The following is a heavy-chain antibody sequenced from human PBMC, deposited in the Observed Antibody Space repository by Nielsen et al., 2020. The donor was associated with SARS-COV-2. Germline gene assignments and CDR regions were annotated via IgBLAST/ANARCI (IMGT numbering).Heavy chain of an antibody. Sequence: GGSLRLSCAASGFTFSSYGMHWVRQAPGKGLEWVAVISYDGSNKYYADSVKGRFTISRDNSKNTLYLQMNSLRAEDTAVYYCARVNYYDSSGYYPLGYWGQGTLVTVSS. CDR3: ARVNYYDSSGYYPLGY. CDR1: GFTFSSYG. CDR2: ISYDGSNK. V-gene: IGHV3-30*03. D-gene: IGHD3-22*01. J-gene: IGHJ4*02.